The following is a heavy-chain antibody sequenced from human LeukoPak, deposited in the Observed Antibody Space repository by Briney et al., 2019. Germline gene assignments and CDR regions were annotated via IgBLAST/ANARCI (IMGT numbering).Heavy chain of an antibody. CDR1: GGSFSGYY. J-gene: IGHJ5*02. CDR3: ARPYGGYSYGFNWFDP. CDR2: INHSGST. D-gene: IGHD5-18*01. Sequence: SETLPLTCAVYGGSFSGYYWSWIRQPPGKGLEWIGEINHSGSTNYNPSLKSRVTISVDTSKNQFSLKLSSVTAADTAVYYCARPYGGYSYGFNWFDPWGQGTLVTVSS. V-gene: IGHV4-34*01.